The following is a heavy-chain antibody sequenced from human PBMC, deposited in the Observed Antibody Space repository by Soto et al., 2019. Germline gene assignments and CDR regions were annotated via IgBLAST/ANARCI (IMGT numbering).Heavy chain of an antibody. CDR3: ARNDYGTDYFDY. D-gene: IGHD4-17*01. V-gene: IGHV3-30*04. J-gene: IGHJ4*02. CDR2: ISYDGSNI. CDR1: GFVFRNYA. Sequence: QVQLVESGGGVIQPGRSLRLSCAASGFVFRNYAMHWVRQSPGKGLEWVAIISYDGSNIYYTDSVKGRFTISRDNSKNTLYLEMNSLRTEDTAVYYCARNDYGTDYFDYWGQGGLVIVSS.